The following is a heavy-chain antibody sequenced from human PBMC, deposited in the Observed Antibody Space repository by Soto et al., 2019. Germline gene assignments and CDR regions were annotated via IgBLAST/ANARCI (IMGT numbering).Heavy chain of an antibody. CDR2: IYHSGST. CDR3: ASVRGGYYYAMDV. J-gene: IGHJ6*02. Sequence: QVQLQESGPGLVKPSGTLSLTCAVSGGSISSSNWWSWVRQPPGKGLEWIGEIYHSGSTNYNPSLTSRVTISVDKSKNQFSLKLSSGTAADTAVYYCASVRGGYYYAMDVWGQGTTVTVSS. D-gene: IGHD3-10*02. CDR1: GGSISSSNW. V-gene: IGHV4-4*02.